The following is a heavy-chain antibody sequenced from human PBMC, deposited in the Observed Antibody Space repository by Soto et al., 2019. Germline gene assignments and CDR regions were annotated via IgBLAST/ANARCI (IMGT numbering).Heavy chain of an antibody. CDR1: GFTFSSYS. CDR3: ARERGIETVRGYYYYYGMDV. V-gene: IGHV3-48*02. D-gene: IGHD3-10*02. CDR2: ISSSSSTI. J-gene: IGHJ6*02. Sequence: PGGSLRLSCAASGFTFSSYSMNWVRQAPGKGLEWVSYISSSSSTIYYADSVKGRFTISRDNAKNSLYLQMNSLRDEDTAVYYCARERGIETVRGYYYYYGMDVWGQGTTVTVSS.